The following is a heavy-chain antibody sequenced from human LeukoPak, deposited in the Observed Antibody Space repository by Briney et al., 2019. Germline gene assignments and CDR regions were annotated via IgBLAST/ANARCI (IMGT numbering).Heavy chain of an antibody. CDR1: GGTFSSYA. J-gene: IGHJ6*03. Sequence: ASVKVSCKASGGTFSSYAISWVRQAPGQGLEWMGGIIPIFGTANYAQKFQGRVTITADESTSTAYMELSSLRSEDTAVYYCAREYDSYYYMDVWGKGTTVSVSS. V-gene: IGHV1-69*13. CDR2: IIPIFGTA. CDR3: AREYDSYYYMDV. D-gene: IGHD3-3*01.